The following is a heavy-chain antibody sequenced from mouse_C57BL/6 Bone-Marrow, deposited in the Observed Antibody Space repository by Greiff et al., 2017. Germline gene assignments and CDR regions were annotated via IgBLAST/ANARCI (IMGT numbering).Heavy chain of an antibody. V-gene: IGHV1-19*01. J-gene: IGHJ1*03. CDR1: GYTFTDYY. D-gene: IGHD1-1*01. CDR3: APITTVVAPYFDV. CDR2: INPYNGGT. Sequence: EVKLEESGPVLVKPGASVKMSCTASGYTFTDYYMNWVKQSHGKSLEWIGVINPYNGGTSYNQKFKGKATLTVDKSSSTAYMELNSRTSEDSAVYYCAPITTVVAPYFDVWGTGTTVTVSS.